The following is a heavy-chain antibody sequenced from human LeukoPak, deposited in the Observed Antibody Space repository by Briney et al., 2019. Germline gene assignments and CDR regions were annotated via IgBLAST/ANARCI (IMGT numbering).Heavy chain of an antibody. V-gene: IGHV3-74*01. J-gene: IGHJ3*02. D-gene: IGHD5-12*01. Sequence: GGSLRLSCAASGFTFSNYWMHWVRQAPGKGLVWVSRINSDGSSTSYADSVKGRFTISRDNAKNTLYLQMNSLRAEDTAVYYCAREATLEASWSDAFDIWGQGTMVTVSS. CDR3: AREATLEASWSDAFDI. CDR1: GFTFSNYW. CDR2: INSDGSST.